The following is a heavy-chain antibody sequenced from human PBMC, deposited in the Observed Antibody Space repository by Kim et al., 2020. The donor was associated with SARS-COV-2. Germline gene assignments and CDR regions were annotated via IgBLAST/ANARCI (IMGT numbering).Heavy chain of an antibody. V-gene: IGHV3-11*05. Sequence: GGSLRLSCAASGFTFSDYYMSWIRQAPGKGLEWVSYISSSSSYTNYADSVKGRFTISRDNAKNSLYLQMNSLRAEDTAVYYCARGGSSWYYFDYWGQGTLVTVSS. J-gene: IGHJ4*02. CDR3: ARGGSSWYYFDY. CDR1: GFTFSDYY. CDR2: ISSSSSYT. D-gene: IGHD6-13*01.